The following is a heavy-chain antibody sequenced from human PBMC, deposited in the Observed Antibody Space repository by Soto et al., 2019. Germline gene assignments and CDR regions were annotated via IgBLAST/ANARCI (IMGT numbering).Heavy chain of an antibody. J-gene: IGHJ6*02. V-gene: IGHV3-30*18. Sequence: GGSLRLSCAASGFTFSSYGMHWVRQAPGKGLEWVAVISYDGSNKYYADSVKGRFTISRDNSKNTLYLQMNSLRAEDTAVYYCAKASGIAVAATYGMDVWGQGTTVT. CDR2: ISYDGSNK. CDR3: AKASGIAVAATYGMDV. D-gene: IGHD6-19*01. CDR1: GFTFSSYG.